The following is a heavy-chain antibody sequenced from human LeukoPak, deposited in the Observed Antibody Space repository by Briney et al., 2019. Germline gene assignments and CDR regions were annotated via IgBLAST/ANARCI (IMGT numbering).Heavy chain of an antibody. CDR2: ISYDGSNK. Sequence: GRSLRLSCAVSGFTFSSYAMHWVRQAAGKGLAWVASISYDGSNKYYADSLKGRFTISRDNSKKTLYLQMNSLRAEDSAVYYCAKDGDLYGHADYWGQGTLVTVSS. D-gene: IGHD4-17*01. CDR3: AKDGDLYGHADY. CDR1: GFTFSSYA. J-gene: IGHJ4*02. V-gene: IGHV3-30-3*01.